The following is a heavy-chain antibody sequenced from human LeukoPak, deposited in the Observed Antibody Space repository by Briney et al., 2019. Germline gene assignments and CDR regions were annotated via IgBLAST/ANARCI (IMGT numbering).Heavy chain of an antibody. CDR3: TTESVTSQGYYFDSSGYDY. CDR2: INSKTDGGTT. CDR1: GYTLSSFW. J-gene: IGHJ4*02. Sequence: GGCLRLSCAASGYTLSSFWPSWVRKAPGKGLEWVGRINSKTDGGTTDYAAPLKGGFTISRDDSKNTLYLQMSSLKTEDTAVYYCTTESVTSQGYYFDSSGYDYWGQGTLVTVSS. D-gene: IGHD3-22*01. V-gene: IGHV3-15*01.